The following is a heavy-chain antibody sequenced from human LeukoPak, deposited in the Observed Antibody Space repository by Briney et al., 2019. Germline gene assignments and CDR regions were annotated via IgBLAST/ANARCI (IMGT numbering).Heavy chain of an antibody. V-gene: IGHV1-69*01. Sequence: GASVKVSCKASGGTFSSYAISWVRQAPGQGLEWMGGIIPIFGTANYAQKFQGRVTITADESTSTAYMELSSLRSEDTAVYYCATRIMGATGDYYYGMDVWGQGTTVAVSS. D-gene: IGHD1-26*01. J-gene: IGHJ6*02. CDR1: GGTFSSYA. CDR2: IIPIFGTA. CDR3: ATRIMGATGDYYYGMDV.